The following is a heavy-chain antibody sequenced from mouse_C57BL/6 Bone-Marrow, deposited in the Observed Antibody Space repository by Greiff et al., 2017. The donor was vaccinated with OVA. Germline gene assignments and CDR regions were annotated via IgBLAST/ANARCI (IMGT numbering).Heavy chain of an antibody. CDR3: ARKPPYYGSNRYFDV. CDR2: IYPRSGNT. D-gene: IGHD1-1*01. V-gene: IGHV1-81*01. J-gene: IGHJ1*03. Sequence: QVQLKQSGAELARPGASVKLSCKASGYTFTSYGISWVKQRTGQGLEWIGEIYPRSGNTYYNEKFKGKATLTADKSSSTAYMELRSLTSEDSAVYFCARKPPYYGSNRYFDVWGTGTTVTVSS. CDR1: GYTFTSYG.